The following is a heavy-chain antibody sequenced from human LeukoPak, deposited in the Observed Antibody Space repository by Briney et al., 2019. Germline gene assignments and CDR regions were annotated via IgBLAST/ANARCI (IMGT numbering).Heavy chain of an antibody. CDR3: ARGITMVRGVNEYYFDY. CDR1: GGTYSSYA. Sequence: SVKVSCKASGGTYSSYAISWVRQAPGQGLEWMGGIIPIFGTANYAQKFQGRVTITADESTSTAYMELSSLRSEDTAVYYCARGITMVRGVNEYYFDYWGQGTLVTVSS. V-gene: IGHV1-69*13. CDR2: IIPIFGTA. D-gene: IGHD3-10*01. J-gene: IGHJ4*02.